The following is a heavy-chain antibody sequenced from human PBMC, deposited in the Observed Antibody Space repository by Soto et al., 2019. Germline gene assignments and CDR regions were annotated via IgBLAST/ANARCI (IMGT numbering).Heavy chain of an antibody. D-gene: IGHD3-22*01. CDR3: ERDTYYYDSSGCPGY. CDR1: GCTFSGYG. V-gene: IGHV3-33*01. Sequence: LRLSCAASGCTFSGYGMHWVRQASGKGLEWVAVIWYDGSNKYYADSVKGRFTISRDNSKNTLYLQMNSLRAEDTAVYYCERDTYYYDSSGCPGYWAQGTLVTVSS. CDR2: IWYDGSNK. J-gene: IGHJ4*02.